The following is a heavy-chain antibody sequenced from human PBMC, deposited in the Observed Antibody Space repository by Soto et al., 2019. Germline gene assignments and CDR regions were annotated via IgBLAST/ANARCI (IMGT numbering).Heavy chain of an antibody. D-gene: IGHD6-6*01. J-gene: IGHJ3*02. CDR1: GFAFSSHP. Sequence: PGGSLRLSCAASGFAFSSHPMSWVRQAPEKGLEWVAGISDGGDLTYNADSVRGRFTISRDNSRNTLYLQMNSLRAEDTAVYYCARRVLGSSRAFDIWGQGKMVTVSS. V-gene: IGHV3-23*01. CDR3: ARRVLGSSRAFDI. CDR2: ISDGGDLT.